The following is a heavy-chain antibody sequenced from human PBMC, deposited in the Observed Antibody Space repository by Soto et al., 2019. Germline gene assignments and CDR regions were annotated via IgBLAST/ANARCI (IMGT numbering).Heavy chain of an antibody. D-gene: IGHD3-16*02. CDR2: LGLIPRHT. V-gene: IGHV3-23*01. J-gene: IGHJ4*02. Sequence: GGSLRLSCAASGSTFTSSVMAWVRRPPGRGPEWISSLGLIPRHTFYADSVKGRFTISRDNSRTTLYLQTTGLTFDDTAVYYCAAYADGPYRPPYDYWGQGTQVTVSS. CDR1: GSTFTSSV. CDR3: AAYADGPYRPPYDY.